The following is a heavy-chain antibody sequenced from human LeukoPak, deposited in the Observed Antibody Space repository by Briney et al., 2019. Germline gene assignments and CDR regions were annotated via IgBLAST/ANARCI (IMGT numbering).Heavy chain of an antibody. CDR1: KFTFSNYF. D-gene: IGHD3-16*01. CDR3: ARGTYYYEF. V-gene: IGHV3-7*04. CDR2: MNQFGSEK. Sequence: GGSLRLSCAASKFTFSNYFMIWVRQSPGKGLEWVAYMNQFGSEKHYLDSAKGRFTISRDNAKNSLYLQMNSLRAEDTAVYYCARGTYYYEFWGQGTLVTVSS. J-gene: IGHJ4*02.